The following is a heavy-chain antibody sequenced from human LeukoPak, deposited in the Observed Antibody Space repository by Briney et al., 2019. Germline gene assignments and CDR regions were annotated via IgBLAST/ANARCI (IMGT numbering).Heavy chain of an antibody. CDR2: IGPSGSTK. J-gene: IGHJ6*03. CDR1: GFTFRNYD. D-gene: IGHD3-3*01. CDR3: AKTSLSDPSGHYYYMDV. V-gene: IGHV3-48*03. Sequence: GGSLRLSCTASGFTFRNYDMNWVRQAPGKGLDWVSYIGPSGSTKYYADSVKGRFTISRDNAKNSLSLQLNNLRIEDTALYYCAKTSLSDPSGHYYYMDVWGKGTTVTVSS.